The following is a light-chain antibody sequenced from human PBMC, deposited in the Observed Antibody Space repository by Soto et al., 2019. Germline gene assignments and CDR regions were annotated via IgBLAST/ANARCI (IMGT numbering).Light chain of an antibody. Sequence: QSLRTQPACVSGSPGQSITISCTGTSSDVGGYNYVSWYQQQSGKAPKLMIHEVSNRPSGVSNRFSGSKSGNTASLTISGLQAEDEADYYCRSYTSSRAYVFGIGTKVTVL. CDR1: SSDVGGYNY. CDR3: RSYTSSRAYV. J-gene: IGLJ1*01. V-gene: IGLV2-14*01. CDR2: EVS.